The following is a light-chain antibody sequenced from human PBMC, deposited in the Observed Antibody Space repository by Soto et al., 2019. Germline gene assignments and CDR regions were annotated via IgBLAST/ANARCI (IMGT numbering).Light chain of an antibody. V-gene: IGKV3D-20*01. CDR1: QSVSSSY. Sequence: EIVLTQSPATLSSSPGERATLSCGASQSVSSSYVAWYQQKPGLAPRLLIYDASSRATGIPDRFSGSGSGTDFTLTISSLEPEDFAVYYCQQYGSSPYTFGQGTKLEIK. CDR2: DAS. CDR3: QQYGSSPYT. J-gene: IGKJ2*01.